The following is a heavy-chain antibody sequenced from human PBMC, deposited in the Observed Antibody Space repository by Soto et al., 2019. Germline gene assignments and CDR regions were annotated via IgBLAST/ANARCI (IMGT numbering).Heavy chain of an antibody. J-gene: IGHJ4*02. CDR3: ARTHTYSRLGDS. V-gene: IGHV1-18*04. CDR1: GYTFTKYG. Sequence: QVELVQPGGDVKKPGASVKVSCKASGYTFTKYGISWVRQAPGQGLEWMGWINPDNDNTIYAHNLQGRVTLTTDTSTRTVYMELRSLRSDDTGIYYCARTHTYSRLGDSWGQGTLVTGAS. CDR2: INPDNDNT. D-gene: IGHD6-13*01.